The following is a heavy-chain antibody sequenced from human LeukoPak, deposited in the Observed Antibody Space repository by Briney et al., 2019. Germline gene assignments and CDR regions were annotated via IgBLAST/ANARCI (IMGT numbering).Heavy chain of an antibody. CDR3: ARVGRSGYSLDY. J-gene: IGHJ4*02. Sequence: GGSLRLSCAASGFAFNTYSIDWVRQAPGKGLEWFSYISSSSSNIYYADSVMGRFTISRDNANNLVFLQMNSLRAEDTAVYYCARVGRSGYSLDYWGQGTLVTVSS. CDR1: GFAFNTYS. CDR2: ISSSSSNI. D-gene: IGHD3-3*01. V-gene: IGHV3-48*04.